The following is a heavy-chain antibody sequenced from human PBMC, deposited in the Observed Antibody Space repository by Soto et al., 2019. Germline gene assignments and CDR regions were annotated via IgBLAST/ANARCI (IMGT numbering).Heavy chain of an antibody. D-gene: IGHD5-18*01. CDR1: GGSISSSSYY. Sequence: QLQLQESGPGLVKPSETLSLTCTVSGGSISSSSYYWGWIRQPPGKGLEWIGSIYYSGSTYYNPSLKSRVTISVDTSKNQFSLKLSSVTAADTAVYYCARRDTAMVVWYSGGIDVWGQGTTVTVSS. CDR2: IYYSGST. J-gene: IGHJ6*02. CDR3: ARRDTAMVVWYSGGIDV. V-gene: IGHV4-39*01.